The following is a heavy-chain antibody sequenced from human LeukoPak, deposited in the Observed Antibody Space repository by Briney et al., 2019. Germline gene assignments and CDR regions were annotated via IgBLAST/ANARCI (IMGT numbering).Heavy chain of an antibody. Sequence: GGSLRLSCSASGFTFTTYAMSWVRQAPGKGLEWVSAISGSGSSTYYADSVKGRFTISRDNSKNALFLQMNSLRAEDTAVYYCAKGYCSSSSCYSYAFDIWGQGTVVTVSS. D-gene: IGHD2-2*01. V-gene: IGHV3-23*01. J-gene: IGHJ3*02. CDR2: ISGSGSST. CDR3: AKGYCSSSSCYSYAFDI. CDR1: GFTFTTYA.